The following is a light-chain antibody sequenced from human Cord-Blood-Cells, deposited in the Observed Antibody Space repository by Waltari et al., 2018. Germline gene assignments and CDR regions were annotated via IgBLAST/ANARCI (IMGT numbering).Light chain of an antibody. V-gene: IGLV3-19*01. Sequence: SSELHQDPAVSVALGRTVRIARQGDGLRSYDARWYQQNPGQAPVLVIYGKNNRPSGLPTRFSGSSSGNTASSTITGAQAEEEADYYCNSRDSSGNHLVVFGGETKLTVL. CDR1: GLRSYD. CDR3: NSRDSSGNHLVV. J-gene: IGLJ2*01. CDR2: GKN.